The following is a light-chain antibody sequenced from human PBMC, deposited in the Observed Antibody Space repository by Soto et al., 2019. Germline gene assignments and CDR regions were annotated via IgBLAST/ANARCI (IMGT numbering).Light chain of an antibody. Sequence: QSALTQPASVSGSPGQSITISCTGTSDDVGGYNYVSWYQQHSGKAPKLLLYEVFHRPSGIPDRFSGSKSGHTASLTVSGLRADDEATYYCSSYAGSDFLVFGGGTKLTVL. CDR1: SDDVGGYNY. CDR3: SSYAGSDFLV. J-gene: IGLJ2*01. CDR2: EVF. V-gene: IGLV2-8*01.